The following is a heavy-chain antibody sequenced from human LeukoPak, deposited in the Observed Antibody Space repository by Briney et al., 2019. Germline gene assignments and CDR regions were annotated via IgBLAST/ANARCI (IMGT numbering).Heavy chain of an antibody. CDR1: GYTFTSYD. V-gene: IGHV1-8*01. J-gene: IGHJ4*02. D-gene: IGHD2-2*02. Sequence: ASVKVSCKASGYTFTSYDINWVRQATGQGLEWMGWMNPNSGNTGYAQKFQGRVTMTRNTSISTAYMELRSLRSDDTAVYYCAREGDCSSTSCYMRWGQGTLVTVSS. CDR2: MNPNSGNT. CDR3: AREGDCSSTSCYMR.